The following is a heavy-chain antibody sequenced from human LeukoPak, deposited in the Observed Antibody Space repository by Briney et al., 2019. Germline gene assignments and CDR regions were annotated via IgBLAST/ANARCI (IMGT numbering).Heavy chain of an antibody. D-gene: IGHD6-19*01. CDR3: ARWLVPYNWFDP. Sequence: KTSETLSLTCTVSGGSISTTTYYWVWIRQPPGKGLEWIGYIYYSGSTNYNPSLKSRVTISVDTSKNQFSLKLSSVTAADTAVYYCARWLVPYNWFDPWGQGTLVTVSS. V-gene: IGHV4-61*05. J-gene: IGHJ5*02. CDR1: GGSISTTTYY. CDR2: IYYSGST.